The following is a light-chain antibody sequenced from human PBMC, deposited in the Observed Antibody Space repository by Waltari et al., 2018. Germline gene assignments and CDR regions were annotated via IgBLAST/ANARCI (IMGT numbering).Light chain of an antibody. V-gene: IGLV3-21*04. CDR2: YDR. CDR3: HVWHPHVDPGV. Sequence: YVVTQPPSVSVAPGETAPITCGGGDIGTYSVHWYQQKAGQAPVLVIFYDRDRPSGIPDRFSGSNSGNTATLTISRVEAGDEARYYCHVWHPHVDPGVFGTGTEVTVL. J-gene: IGLJ1*01. CDR1: DIGTYS.